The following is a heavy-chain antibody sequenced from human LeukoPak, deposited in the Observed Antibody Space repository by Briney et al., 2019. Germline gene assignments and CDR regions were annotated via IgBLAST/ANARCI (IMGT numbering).Heavy chain of an antibody. J-gene: IGHJ4*02. V-gene: IGHV1-18*01. CDR2: ISAYNGKT. CDR3: ARKEWVPCYFDY. D-gene: IGHD3-3*01. Sequence: ASVKVSCKASDYTFTNYGVSWVRQAPGQGLEWMGWISAYNGKTYYAQKFQGRVTVTTDTSTSTAYMDLRSLRSDDTAVYYCARKEWVPCYFDYWGQGALVTVSS. CDR1: DYTFTNYG.